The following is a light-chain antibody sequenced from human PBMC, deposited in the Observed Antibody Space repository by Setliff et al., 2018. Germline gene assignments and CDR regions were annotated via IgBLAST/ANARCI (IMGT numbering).Light chain of an antibody. CDR3: SSYTSSSSV. CDR1: SSDVDNYNY. V-gene: IGLV2-14*01. Sequence: QSALTQPASVSGSPGQSITISCPGTSSDVDNYNYVSWYQQHPGKAPKLIIYEVSNRPSGVSNRFSGSKSGNTASLTISGLQAEDEADYYCSSYTSSSSVFGTGTKGTV. J-gene: IGLJ1*01. CDR2: EVS.